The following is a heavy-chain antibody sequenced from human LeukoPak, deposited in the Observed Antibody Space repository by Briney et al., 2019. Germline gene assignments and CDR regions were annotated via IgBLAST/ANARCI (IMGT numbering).Heavy chain of an antibody. J-gene: IGHJ6*03. Sequence: GGSLRLSCAVSGFTFSSYSMIWVRQAPGKGLEWVSSISSSSSYIYYADSVKGRFTISRDNAKNSLYLQMNSLRAEDTAVYYCAREASGSNFRFYYFYYMDVWGKGNTVTVSS. CDR2: ISSSSSYI. V-gene: IGHV3-21*01. D-gene: IGHD1-26*01. CDR1: GFTFSSYS. CDR3: AREASGSNFRFYYFYYMDV.